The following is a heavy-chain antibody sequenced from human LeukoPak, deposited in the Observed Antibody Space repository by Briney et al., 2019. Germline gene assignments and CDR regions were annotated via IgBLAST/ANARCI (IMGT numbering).Heavy chain of an antibody. CDR3: ATSDTVSTYNWFDP. CDR2: IRYSGST. J-gene: IGHJ5*02. D-gene: IGHD5/OR15-5a*01. CDR1: GGSISSNTYF. Sequence: SETLSLTCNVSGGSISSNTYFWGWIRRPPGKGLEWIGSIRYSGSTYYNPSLKSRVTISVDTSKNQFSLNLSSLTAADTAVYYCATSDTVSTYNWFDPWGQGTLDTVS. V-gene: IGHV4-39*01.